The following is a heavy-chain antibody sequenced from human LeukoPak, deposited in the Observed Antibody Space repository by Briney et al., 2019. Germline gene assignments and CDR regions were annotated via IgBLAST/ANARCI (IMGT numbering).Heavy chain of an antibody. D-gene: IGHD2-15*01. CDR2: INPNSGGT. V-gene: IGHV1-2*02. CDR3: ARDPNLGASYCSGGSCYNRADAFDI. CDR1: GYTLTGYY. Sequence: ASVKVSCKASGYTLTGYYMHWVRQAPGQGLEWMGWINPNSGGTNYAQKFQGRVTMTRDTSISTAYMELSRLRSDDTAVYYCARDPNLGASYCSGGSCYNRADAFDIWGQGTMVTVSS. J-gene: IGHJ3*02.